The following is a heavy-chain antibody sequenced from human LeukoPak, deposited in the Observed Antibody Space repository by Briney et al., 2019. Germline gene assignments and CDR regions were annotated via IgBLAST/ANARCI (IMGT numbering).Heavy chain of an antibody. CDR2: MNPNSGNT. CDR1: GYTFTSYD. D-gene: IGHD3-3*01. V-gene: IGHV1-8*01. CDR3: ARGGYYYDFWGGYYGAENCFAP. Sequence: GASVKVSCKASGYTFTSYDINWVRQATGQGLEWMGWMNPNSGNTGYAQKFQGRVTMTRNTSISTAYMELSSLRSEDKAVYYCARGGYYYDFWGGYYGAENCFAPWGKGTLVTVSS. J-gene: IGHJ5*02.